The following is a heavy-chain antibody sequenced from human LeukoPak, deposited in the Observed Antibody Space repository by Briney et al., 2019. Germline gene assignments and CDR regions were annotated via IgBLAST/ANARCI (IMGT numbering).Heavy chain of an antibody. CDR2: IYYSGST. Sequence: PSETLSLTCTVSGGSISSGGYYWSWIRQHPGKGLEWIGYIYYSGSTYYNPSLKSRVTISVDTSKNQFSLKLSSVTAADTAVYYCARVKGGTRRLDYWGQGTLVTVSS. J-gene: IGHJ4*02. CDR3: ARVKGGTRRLDY. D-gene: IGHD2-15*01. V-gene: IGHV4-31*03. CDR1: GGSISSGGYY.